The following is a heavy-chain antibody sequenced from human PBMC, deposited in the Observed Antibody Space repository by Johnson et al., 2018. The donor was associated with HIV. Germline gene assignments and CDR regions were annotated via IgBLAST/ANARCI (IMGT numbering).Heavy chain of an antibody. D-gene: IGHD6-6*01. CDR1: GFTFDDYG. Sequence: VQLVESGGRVVRPGGSLRLSCVASGFTFDDYGMHWVRQAPGKGLEWVSGINWNGDSTGYADSVRGRFTISRDNAKNSLSLQMNSLRAEDTALYYCARDRRVRIVARADSFDIWGQGTMVTVSS. V-gene: IGHV3-20*04. CDR3: ARDRRVRIVARADSFDI. CDR2: INWNGDST. J-gene: IGHJ3*02.